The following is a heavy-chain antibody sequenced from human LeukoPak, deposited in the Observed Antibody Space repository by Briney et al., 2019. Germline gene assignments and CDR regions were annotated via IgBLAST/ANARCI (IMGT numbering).Heavy chain of an antibody. D-gene: IGHD4-17*01. CDR1: GFTFSGYW. J-gene: IGHJ4*02. Sequence: GGSLRLSCTASGFTFSGYWMHWVRQAPGTGLVWVSRINGDGGDTGYADSVKGRFTTFRDSAKSTLYLQMNSLRAEDTAVYYCARGKYGDFDSWGQGTLVTVSS. CDR3: ARGKYGDFDS. CDR2: INGDGGDT. V-gene: IGHV3-74*01.